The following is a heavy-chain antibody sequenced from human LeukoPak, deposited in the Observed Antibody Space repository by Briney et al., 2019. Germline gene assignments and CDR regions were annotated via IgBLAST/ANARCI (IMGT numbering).Heavy chain of an antibody. J-gene: IGHJ2*01. CDR1: GFTFDDYA. D-gene: IGHD2-21*01. CDR2: ISWNSARI. CDR3: AKDRGDVGILYWYFEL. Sequence: QSGGSLRLSCAASGFTFDDYAMHWVRQAPGKGLEWGSGISWNSARIAYADSVKGRFTISRDNAKNSLYLQMNSLRGEDTALYYCAKDRGDVGILYWYFELWGRGTLVTVSS. V-gene: IGHV3-9*01.